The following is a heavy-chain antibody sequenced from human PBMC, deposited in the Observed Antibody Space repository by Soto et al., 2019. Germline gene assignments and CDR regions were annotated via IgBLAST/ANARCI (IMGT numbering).Heavy chain of an antibody. Sequence: PSETLSLTCSASGVTISYGGYSWSWIRQSPGKGLEWPGYISHVETTYYNPSFQSRLSLSIDRTRNQFSLSLSSMTAADKAVYYCARGGGYDSFDFWGQGIQVTVSS. CDR3: ARGGGYDSFDF. D-gene: IGHD3-3*01. V-gene: IGHV4-30-2*06. J-gene: IGHJ4*02. CDR1: GVTISYGGYS. CDR2: ISHVETT.